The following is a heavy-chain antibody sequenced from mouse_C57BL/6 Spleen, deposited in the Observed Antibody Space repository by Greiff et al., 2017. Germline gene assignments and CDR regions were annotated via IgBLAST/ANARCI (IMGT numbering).Heavy chain of an antibody. V-gene: IGHV1-15*01. Sequence: VQLQQSGAELVRPGASVTLSCKASGYTFTDYEMHWVKQTPVHGLEWIGAIDPETGGTAYNQKFKGKAILTADKSSSTAYMELRILTSEDSAVYYCTRTSPYSLFDCWGQGTTLTVSS. J-gene: IGHJ2*01. D-gene: IGHD1-1*01. CDR2: IDPETGGT. CDR1: GYTFTDYE. CDR3: TRTSPYSLFDC.